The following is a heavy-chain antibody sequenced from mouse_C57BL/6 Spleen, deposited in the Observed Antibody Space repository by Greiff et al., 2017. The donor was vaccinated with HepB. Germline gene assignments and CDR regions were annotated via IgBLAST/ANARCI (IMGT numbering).Heavy chain of an antibody. CDR3: AVLPAYYGSSYRAWFAY. CDR1: GFTFSSYG. J-gene: IGHJ3*01. Sequence: DVKLVESGGDLVKPGGSLKLSCAASGFTFSSYGMSWVRQTPDKRLEWVATISSGGSYTYYPDSVKGRFTISRDNAKNTLYLQMSSLKSEDTAMYYCAVLPAYYGSSYRAWFAYWGQGTLVTVSA. V-gene: IGHV5-6*02. D-gene: IGHD1-1*01. CDR2: ISSGGSYT.